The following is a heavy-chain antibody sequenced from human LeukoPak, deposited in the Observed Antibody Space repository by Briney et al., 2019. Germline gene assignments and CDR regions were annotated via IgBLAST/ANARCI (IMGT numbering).Heavy chain of an antibody. J-gene: IGHJ6*02. CDR2: RNPNSGNT. CDR1: GYTFTSYD. V-gene: IGHV1-8*01. CDR3: AREVGSSSSYYYYGMGV. D-gene: IGHD6-6*01. Sequence: ASVKVSCKASGYTFTSYDINWVRQATGQGLEWMGWRNPNSGNTGYAQKFQGRVTMTRNTSISTAYMELSSLRSEDTAVYYCAREVGSSSSYYYYGMGVWGQGTTVTVSS.